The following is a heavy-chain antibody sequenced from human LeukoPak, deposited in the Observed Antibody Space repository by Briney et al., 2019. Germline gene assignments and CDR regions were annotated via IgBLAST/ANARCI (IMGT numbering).Heavy chain of an antibody. D-gene: IGHD6-13*01. CDR3: ASLGIAAAGTSYGWFDP. Sequence: GSSVKVSCKAPGGTFSSYAISWVRQAPGQGLEWMGGIIPIFGTANYAQKFQGRVTITADKSTSTAYMELSSLRSEDTAVYYCASLGIAAAGTSYGWFDPWGQGTLVTVSS. CDR1: GGTFSSYA. CDR2: IIPIFGTA. V-gene: IGHV1-69*06. J-gene: IGHJ5*02.